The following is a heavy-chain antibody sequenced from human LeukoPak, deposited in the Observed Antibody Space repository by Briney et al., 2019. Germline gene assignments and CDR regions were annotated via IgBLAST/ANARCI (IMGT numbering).Heavy chain of an antibody. D-gene: IGHD3-10*01. J-gene: IGHJ6*02. CDR2: ISAYNGNT. Sequence: ASVKVSCKASGYTFTSYGISWVRQAPGQGLEWMGWISAYNGNTNYAQKLQGRVTMTTDTSTSTAYMELRSLRSEDTAVYYCAREVRYGLGYYGSGDYYYGMDVWGQGTTVTVSS. V-gene: IGHV1-18*01. CDR3: AREVRYGLGYYGSGDYYYGMDV. CDR1: GYTFTSYG.